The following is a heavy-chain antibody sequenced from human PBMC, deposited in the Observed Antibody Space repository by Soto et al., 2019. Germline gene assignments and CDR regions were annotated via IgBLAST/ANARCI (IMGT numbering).Heavy chain of an antibody. V-gene: IGHV4-30-2*01. Sequence: SETLSLTCAVSGGSISSGGYSWSWIRQPPGKGLEWIGYIYHSGSTYYNPSLKSRVTISVDRSKNQFSLKLSSVTAADTAVYYCDRGSRSSWYDAPFDYWGQGTLVTVSS. CDR1: GGSISSGGYS. D-gene: IGHD6-13*01. CDR3: DRGSRSSWYDAPFDY. CDR2: IYHSGST. J-gene: IGHJ4*02.